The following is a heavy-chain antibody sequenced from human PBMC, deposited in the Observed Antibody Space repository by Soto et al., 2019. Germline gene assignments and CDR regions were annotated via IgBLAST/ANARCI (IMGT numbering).Heavy chain of an antibody. J-gene: IGHJ3*02. CDR3: ARDLVTWAFDI. Sequence: WGSLRLSCAASGFTFSSYSMNWVRQAPGKGLEWVSSISSSIIYIYYADSVKGRFTISRDNAKNSLYLQMNSLRAEDTAVYYCARDLVTWAFDIWGQGTMVTVSS. V-gene: IGHV3-21*01. CDR2: ISSSIIYI. CDR1: GFTFSSYS.